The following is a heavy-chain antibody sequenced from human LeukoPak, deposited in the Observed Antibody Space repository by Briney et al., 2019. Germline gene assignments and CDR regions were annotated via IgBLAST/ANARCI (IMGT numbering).Heavy chain of an antibody. D-gene: IGHD4-23*01. CDR1: GYTFTSYD. J-gene: IGHJ5*02. V-gene: IGHV1-8*01. CDR2: MNPNSGDT. CDR3: ARDVGGNSSWFDP. Sequence: ASVKVSCKASGYTFTSYDINWVRQATGQGLEWVGWMNPNSGDTGYAQKFQGRVTMTRDTSISTAYMELSSLRSEDTAVYYCARDVGGNSSWFDPWGQGTLVTVSS.